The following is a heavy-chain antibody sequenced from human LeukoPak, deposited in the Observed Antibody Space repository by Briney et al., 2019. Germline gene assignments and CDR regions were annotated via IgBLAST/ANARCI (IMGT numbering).Heavy chain of an antibody. D-gene: IGHD2-8*01. CDR1: GFTFSTYN. CDR2: ISTSGSST. CDR3: AREPGNNGVLDY. V-gene: IGHV3-21*01. J-gene: IGHJ4*02. Sequence: GGSLRLSCAASGFTFSTYNMNWVRQAPGKGLEWVSSISTSGSSTFYADSMKGRFTISRDNAKSSLYLQMSSLRAEDTAVYYCAREPGNNGVLDYWGQGTLVTVSS.